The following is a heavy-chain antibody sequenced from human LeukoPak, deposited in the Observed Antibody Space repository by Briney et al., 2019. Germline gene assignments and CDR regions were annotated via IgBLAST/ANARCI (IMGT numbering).Heavy chain of an antibody. CDR2: IKAISGDT. Sequence: ASVKVSCKASGYTFTDYYIHWVRQAPGQGPEWMGWIKAISGDTNYAQKFQGRVTLTRDTSINTAYMEVNRLRSDDTAVYCCGRVTIFSPSHYYGMDVWGQGTAVTVSS. CDR1: GYTFTDYY. V-gene: IGHV1-2*02. J-gene: IGHJ6*02. CDR3: GRVTIFSPSHYYGMDV. D-gene: IGHD3-3*01.